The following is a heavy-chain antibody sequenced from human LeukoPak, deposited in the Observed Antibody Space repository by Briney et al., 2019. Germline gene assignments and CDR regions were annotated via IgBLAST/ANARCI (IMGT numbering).Heavy chain of an antibody. CDR2: ISYDGSNK. J-gene: IGHJ4*02. D-gene: IGHD2-2*02. V-gene: IGHV3-30*01. CDR3: ATESAGFGLIVVVPAAIDY. CDR1: GFTFSSYA. Sequence: PGRSLRLSCAASGFTFSSYAMHWVRQAPGKGLEWVAVISYDGSNKYYADSVKGRFTISRDNSKNTLYLQMNSLRAEDTAVYYCATESAGFGLIVVVPAAIDYWGQGTLVTVSS.